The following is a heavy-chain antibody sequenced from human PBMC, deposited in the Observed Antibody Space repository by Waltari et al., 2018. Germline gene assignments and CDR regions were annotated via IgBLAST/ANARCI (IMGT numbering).Heavy chain of an antibody. CDR3: ARDYSSWYGQDYYYYGMDV. Sequence: QVQLVESGGGVVQPGRSLRLSCAASGFTFSSYGMHWVRQAPGKGLEWVAVIWYDGSNKYYADSVKGRFTISRDNAKNSLYLQMNSLRAEDTAVYYCARDYSSWYGQDYYYYGMDVWGQGTTVTVSS. CDR2: IWYDGSNK. V-gene: IGHV3-33*08. J-gene: IGHJ6*02. D-gene: IGHD6-13*01. CDR1: GFTFSSYG.